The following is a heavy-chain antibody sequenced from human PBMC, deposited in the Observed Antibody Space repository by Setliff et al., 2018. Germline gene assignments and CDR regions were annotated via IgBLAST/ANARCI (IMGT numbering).Heavy chain of an antibody. CDR1: GFTFSKYW. CDR2: INGDGTIT. J-gene: IGHJ6*03. Sequence: GGSLRLSCGASGFTFSKYWMYWVRQVPGKGLVWVSRINGDGTITNYADSVKGRFTISRDNAKNTLYLQMNSLRGEDTAVYFCASIDWGEHFYNMDVWGKGTTVTVSS. V-gene: IGHV3-74*01. CDR3: ASIDWGEHFYNMDV. D-gene: IGHD7-27*01.